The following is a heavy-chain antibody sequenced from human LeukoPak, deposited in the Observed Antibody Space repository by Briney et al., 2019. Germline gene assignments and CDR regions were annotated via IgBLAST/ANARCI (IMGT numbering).Heavy chain of an antibody. D-gene: IGHD2-21*02. CDR3: ARSLHCGGDCYSWDAFDI. V-gene: IGHV1-8*01. CDR2: MNPNSGNT. CDR1: GYTFTSYD. Sequence: ASVKVSCKASGYTFTSYDINWVRQATGQGLEWMGWMNPNSGNTGYAQKFQGRVTMTRNTSISTAYMELSSLRSEDTAVYYCARSLHCGGDCYSWDAFDIWGQGTMVTVSS. J-gene: IGHJ3*02.